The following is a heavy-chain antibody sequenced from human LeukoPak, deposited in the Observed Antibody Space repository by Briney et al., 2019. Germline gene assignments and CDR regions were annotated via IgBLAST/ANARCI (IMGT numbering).Heavy chain of an antibody. D-gene: IGHD3-3*01. CDR2: ISGSGGST. CDR1: GFTFSSYA. V-gene: IGHV3-23*01. J-gene: IGHJ4*02. Sequence: QPGGSLRLSCATSGFTFSSYAMSWVRQAPGKGLEWVSAISGSGGSTYYADSVKGRFTISRDNSKNTLYLQMNSRRAEDTAVYYCPRGSLRFLEWLSIGSWGQGTLVTVSS. CDR3: PRGSLRFLEWLSIGS.